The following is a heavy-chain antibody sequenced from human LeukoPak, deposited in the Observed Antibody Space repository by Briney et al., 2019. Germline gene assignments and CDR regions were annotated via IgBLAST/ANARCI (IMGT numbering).Heavy chain of an antibody. CDR1: GGSISSSSYY. CDR3: ATIWGGWKERGGDY. D-gene: IGHD1-1*01. CDR2: IYYSGST. V-gene: IGHV4-39*07. Sequence: SETLSLTCTVSGGSISSSSYYWGWIRQPPGKGLEWIGSIYYSGSTYYNPSLKSRVTISVDTSKNQFSLKLSSVTAADTAVYYCATIWGGWKERGGDYWGQGTLVTVSS. J-gene: IGHJ4*02.